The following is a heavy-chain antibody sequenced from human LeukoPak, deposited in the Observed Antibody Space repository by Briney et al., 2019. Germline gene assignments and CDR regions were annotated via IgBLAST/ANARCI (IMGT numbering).Heavy chain of an antibody. CDR3: ARAEFTTVTTSYYFDY. CDR1: GYTFTSYG. CDR2: ISAYNGNT. J-gene: IGHJ4*02. Sequence: GASVKVSCKASGYTFTSYGISWVRQAPGQGLEWMGWISAYNGNTNYAQKLQGRVTMTTDTSTSTAYMELRSLRSDDPAVYYCARAEFTTVTTSYYFDYWGQGTLVTVSS. V-gene: IGHV1-18*01. D-gene: IGHD4-17*01.